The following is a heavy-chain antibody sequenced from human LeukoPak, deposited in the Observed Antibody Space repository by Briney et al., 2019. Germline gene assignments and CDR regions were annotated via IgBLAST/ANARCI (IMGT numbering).Heavy chain of an antibody. V-gene: IGHV1-69*01. D-gene: IGHD3-22*01. CDR2: IIPIFGAT. J-gene: IGHJ4*02. CDR1: EGTFNSYA. CDR3: ARGRFRHYDTSGYYPPFDS. Sequence: SVKVSCKASEGTFNSYAISWVRQALGQGLEWMGGIIPIFGATNYVQKLQGRVTITADESTSAAYMELRSLRSEDTAMYYCARGRFRHYDTSGYYPPFDSWGQGTLVTVSS.